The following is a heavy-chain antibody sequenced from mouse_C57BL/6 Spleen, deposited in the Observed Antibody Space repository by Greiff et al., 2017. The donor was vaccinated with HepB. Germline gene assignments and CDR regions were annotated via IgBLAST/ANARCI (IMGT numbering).Heavy chain of an antibody. CDR3: TRQGYGYDWFAY. V-gene: IGHV6-6*01. CDR1: GFTFSDAW. Sequence: EVKLMESGGGLVQPGGSMKLSCAASGFTFSDAWMDWVRQSPEKGLEWVAEIRNKANNHATYYAESVKGRFTISRDDSKSSVYLQMNSLRAEDTGMYYCTRQGYGYDWFAYWGQGTLVTVSA. CDR2: IRNKANNHAT. J-gene: IGHJ3*01. D-gene: IGHD2-2*01.